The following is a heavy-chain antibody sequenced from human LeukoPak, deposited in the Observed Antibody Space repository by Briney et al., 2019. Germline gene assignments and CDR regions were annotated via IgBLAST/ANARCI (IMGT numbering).Heavy chain of an antibody. CDR2: ISAYNGNT. CDR1: GYTFTSYG. V-gene: IGHV1-18*01. D-gene: IGHD2-2*01. CDR3: ARDEGYCSSTSCYSPYNWFDR. Sequence: GASVKVSCKASGYTFTSYGISWVGQAPGQGLEGMGWISAYNGNTNYAQKLQGRVTMTTDTSTSTAYMELRSLRSDDTAVYYCARDEGYCSSTSCYSPYNWFDRWGQGTLVTVSS. J-gene: IGHJ5*02.